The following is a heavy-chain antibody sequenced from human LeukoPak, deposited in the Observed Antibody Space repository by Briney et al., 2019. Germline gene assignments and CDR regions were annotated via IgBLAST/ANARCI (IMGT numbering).Heavy chain of an antibody. CDR3: ARVSYGDYENWFDP. CDR2: ISYDGSNK. CDR1: GFTFSSYG. D-gene: IGHD4-17*01. V-gene: IGHV3-30*03. Sequence: GRSLRLSCAASGFTFSSYGMHWVRQAPGKGLEWVAVISYDGSNKYYADSVKGRFTMSRDNSKNTLYLQMNSLRAEDTAVYYCARVSYGDYENWFDPWGQGTLVTVSS. J-gene: IGHJ5*02.